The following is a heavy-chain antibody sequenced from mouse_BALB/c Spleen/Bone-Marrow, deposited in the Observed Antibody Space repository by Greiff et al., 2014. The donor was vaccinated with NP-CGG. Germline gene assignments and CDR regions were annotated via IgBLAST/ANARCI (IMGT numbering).Heavy chain of an antibody. CDR2: IDPASGNT. J-gene: IGHJ3*01. V-gene: IGHV14-3*02. CDR1: GFNIKDTY. D-gene: IGHD1-1*01. CDR3: AAYYYVSSYGFAY. Sequence: VQLQQSGAELVKPGASVKLSCTASGFNIKDTYMHWVKQRPEQDLEWIGRIDPASGNTKFDPKFQGKATIASDTSSNTAYLQLSSLTSEDTAVYYCAAYYYVSSYGFAYWGQGTLVTVSA.